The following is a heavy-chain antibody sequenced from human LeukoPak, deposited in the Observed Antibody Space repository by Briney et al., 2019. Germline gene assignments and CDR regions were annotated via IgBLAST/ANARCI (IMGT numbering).Heavy chain of an antibody. Sequence: GGSLRLSCAASGFTFDDYAMHWVRQAPGKGLEWVSLISGDGGSTYYADSVKGRLTISRDNSKNSLYLQMNSLRTEDTALYYCAKVLGYYDSSGYYQEGGFDYWGQGTLVTVSS. J-gene: IGHJ4*02. D-gene: IGHD3-22*01. CDR2: ISGDGGST. CDR3: AKVLGYYDSSGYYQEGGFDY. V-gene: IGHV3-43*02. CDR1: GFTFDDYA.